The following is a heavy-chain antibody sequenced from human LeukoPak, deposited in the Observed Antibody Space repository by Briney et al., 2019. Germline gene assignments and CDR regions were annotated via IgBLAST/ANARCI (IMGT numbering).Heavy chain of an antibody. CDR1: GFTFSSYE. CDR3: ARYHVNYDST. D-gene: IGHD3-22*01. J-gene: IGHJ3*01. V-gene: IGHV3-48*03. Sequence: GGSLRLSCAASGFTFSSYEMNWVRQAPGKGLEWVAYISRSGTTKYYADSVKGRFTISRDNAKNSLYVQMNSLRVEDTAVYYCARYHVNYDSTWGQGTMVTVSS. CDR2: ISRSGTTK.